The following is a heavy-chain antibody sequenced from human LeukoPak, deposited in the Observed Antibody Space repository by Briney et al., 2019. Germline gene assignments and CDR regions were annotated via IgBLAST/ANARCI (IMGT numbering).Heavy chain of an antibody. V-gene: IGHV4-38-2*01. CDR2: IYHSGST. J-gene: IGHJ2*01. CDR1: GYSISSGYY. CDR3: ARHHLPPVANWYFDL. Sequence: PSETLSLTCAVSGYSISSGYYWGWIRQPPGQGLEWIGSIYHSGSTYYNPSLKSRVTISVDTSKNQFSLELSSVTAADTAVYYGARHHLPPVANWYFDLWGRGTLVTVSS. D-gene: IGHD1-14*01.